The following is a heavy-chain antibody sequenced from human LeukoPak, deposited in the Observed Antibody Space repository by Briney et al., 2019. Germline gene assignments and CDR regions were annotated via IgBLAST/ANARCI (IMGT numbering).Heavy chain of an antibody. Sequence: ASVTVSCKASGYTFNRYSITWVRQAPGQGLEWMGWISTSNGATNYAEKFQARVTMTTETVTKTAYLELRRLTSGDTAMYFCARVSDTSMVTPGFDSWGQGTLVTVS. CDR1: GYTFNRYS. CDR3: ARVSDTSMVTPGFDS. V-gene: IGHV1-18*01. CDR2: ISTSNGAT. D-gene: IGHD5-18*01. J-gene: IGHJ4*02.